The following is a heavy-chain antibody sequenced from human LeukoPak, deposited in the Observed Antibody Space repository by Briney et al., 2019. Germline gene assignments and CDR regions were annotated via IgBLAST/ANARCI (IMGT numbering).Heavy chain of an antibody. V-gene: IGHV4-38-2*02. D-gene: IGHD3-3*01. J-gene: IGHJ4*02. CDR1: GYSISSGYY. CDR3: ARGRVYYDFWSGLEYYFDY. CDR2: IYHSGST. Sequence: SETLSLTCTVSGYSISSGYYWGWIRQPPGKGLEWIGSIYHSGSTYYNPSLKSRVTISVDTSKNQFSLKLSSVTAADTAVYYCARGRVYYDFWSGLEYYFDYWGQGTLVTVSS.